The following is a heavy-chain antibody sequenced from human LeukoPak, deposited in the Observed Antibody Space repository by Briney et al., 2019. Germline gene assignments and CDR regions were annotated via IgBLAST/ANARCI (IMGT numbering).Heavy chain of an antibody. CDR1: GYTFTSYG. D-gene: IGHD3-22*01. Sequence: ASVKVSCKASGYTFTSYGISWVRQAPGQGLEWMGWISAYNGNTNYAQKLQGRVTMTTDTSASTAYMELSSLRSEDTAVYYCARGREWRHYDSSGYPNWFDPWGQGTLVTVSS. CDR3: ARGREWRHYDSSGYPNWFDP. CDR2: ISAYNGNT. J-gene: IGHJ5*02. V-gene: IGHV1-18*01.